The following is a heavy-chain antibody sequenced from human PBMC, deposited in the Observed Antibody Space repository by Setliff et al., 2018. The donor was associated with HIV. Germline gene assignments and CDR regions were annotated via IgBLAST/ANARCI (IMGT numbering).Heavy chain of an antibody. D-gene: IGHD3-22*01. V-gene: IGHV3-21*01. CDR2: ISSSSSYI. CDR3: ARESAMYYYDSSGYYYDAFDI. J-gene: IGHJ3*02. Sequence: PGGSLRLSCAASAFTSSSYSMNWVRQAPGKGLEWVSFISSSSSYIYYADSVKGRFTISRDNAKNSLYLQMNSLRAEDTAVYYCARESAMYYYDSSGYYYDAFDIWGQGTMVTVSS. CDR1: AFTSSSYS.